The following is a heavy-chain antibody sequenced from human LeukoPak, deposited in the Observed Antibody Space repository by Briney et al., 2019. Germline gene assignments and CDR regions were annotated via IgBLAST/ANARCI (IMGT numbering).Heavy chain of an antibody. CDR1: GGTFSSYA. V-gene: IGHV1-69*13. CDR2: IVPIFGTA. CDR3: ARHKGYDFWSGYSYYFDY. Sequence: ASVKVSCKVSGGTFSSYAISWVRQAPGQGLEWMGGIVPIFGTANYAQKFQGRVTITADESTSTAYMELSSLRSEDTAVYYCARHKGYDFWSGYSYYFDYWGQGTLVTVSS. J-gene: IGHJ4*02. D-gene: IGHD3-3*01.